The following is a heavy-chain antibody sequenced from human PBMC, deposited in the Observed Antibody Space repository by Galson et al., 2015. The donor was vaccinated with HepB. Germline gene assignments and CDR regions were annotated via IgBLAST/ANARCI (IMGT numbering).Heavy chain of an antibody. CDR2: IFSSGYT. Sequence: SLRLSCAASGFNVSIKYMNWLRQTPGKGLEWVSVIFSSGYTYYADSVKGRFTISRDNSKNTLYLQMNSLRAEDSAVYYCARGGYFGSGNSYASYFDSWAQGTLVTVSS. CDR3: ARGGYFGSGNSYASYFDS. D-gene: IGHD3-10*01. CDR1: GFNVSIKY. J-gene: IGHJ4*02. V-gene: IGHV3-53*05.